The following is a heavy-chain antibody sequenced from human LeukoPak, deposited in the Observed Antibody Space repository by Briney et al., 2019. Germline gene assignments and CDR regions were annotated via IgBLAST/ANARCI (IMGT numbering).Heavy chain of an antibody. J-gene: IGHJ3*01. D-gene: IGHD3-10*01. Sequence: PGGSLRLSCAASGFTVSSNYMSWVRQAPGKGLGWVSVIYSGGSTYYADSVKGRFTISRDNSKNTLYLQMNSLRAEDTAVYYCARDHITPGLVVDSWGQGTKVTVSS. CDR1: GFTVSSNY. CDR3: ARDHITPGLVVDS. CDR2: IYSGGST. V-gene: IGHV3-66*01.